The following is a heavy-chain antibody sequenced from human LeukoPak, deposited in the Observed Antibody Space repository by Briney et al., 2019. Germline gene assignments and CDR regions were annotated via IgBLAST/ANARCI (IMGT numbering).Heavy chain of an antibody. CDR3: ASDTTASFYYMDV. CDR1: GASISSTTYY. J-gene: IGHJ6*03. Sequence: PSETLSLTCTVSGASISSTTYYYDWIRQPPGKGLEWIGSIYYSGSTYYNPSLKSRVTISVDSTKNQFSLNLSSVTAAHPAVYYCASDTTASFYYMDVWGNGTTGTVSS. CDR2: IYYSGST. V-gene: IGHV4-39*01. D-gene: IGHD1-1*01.